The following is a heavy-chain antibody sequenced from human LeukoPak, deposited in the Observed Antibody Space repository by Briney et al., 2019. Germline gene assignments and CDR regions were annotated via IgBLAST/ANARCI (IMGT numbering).Heavy chain of an antibody. CDR3: ARSKDILTGYCFDY. Sequence: SVKVSCKASGGTFSSYAISWVRQAPGQGLEWMGGIIPIFGTANYAQKFQGRVTITADEPTSTAYMELSSLRSEDTAVYYCARSKDILTGYCFDYWGQGTLVTVSS. J-gene: IGHJ4*02. CDR2: IIPIFGTA. CDR1: GGTFSSYA. D-gene: IGHD3-9*01. V-gene: IGHV1-69*13.